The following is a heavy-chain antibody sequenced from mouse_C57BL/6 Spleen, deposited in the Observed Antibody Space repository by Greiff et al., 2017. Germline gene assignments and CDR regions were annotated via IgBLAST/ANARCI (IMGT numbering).Heavy chain of an antibody. CDR1: GYSFTDYN. J-gene: IGHJ3*01. CDR2: INPTYCTT. V-gene: IGHV1-39*01. Sequence: VQLQQSGPELVKPGASVKISCKASGYSFTDYNMNWVKQSNGKSLEWIGVINPTYCTTSYNQKFKGKATLTVDQSYSTAYMQLNSLTSEDSAVYFYSVDYSDYESWFAYWGQGTLVTVSA. CDR3: SVDYSDYESWFAY. D-gene: IGHD2-13*01.